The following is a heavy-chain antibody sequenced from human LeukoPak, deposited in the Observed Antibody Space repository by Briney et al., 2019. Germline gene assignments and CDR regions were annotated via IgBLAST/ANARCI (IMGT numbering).Heavy chain of an antibody. J-gene: IGHJ4*02. D-gene: IGHD4-23*01. CDR1: GGSISSYY. Sequence: SETLSLTCTVSGGSISSYYWSWIRQPPGKGLEWIGYIYYSGGTNYNPSLKSRVTISVDTSKNQFSLRLSSVTAADTAVYYCARVAGGYFDYWGQGTLVTVSS. CDR2: IYYSGGT. CDR3: ARVAGGYFDY. V-gene: IGHV4-59*01.